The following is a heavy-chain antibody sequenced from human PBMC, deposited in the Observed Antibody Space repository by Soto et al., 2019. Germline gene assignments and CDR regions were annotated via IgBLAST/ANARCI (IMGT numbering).Heavy chain of an antibody. J-gene: IGHJ4*02. V-gene: IGHV1-69*06. CDR3: ARDQGTYYYDSSGYYAY. D-gene: IGHD3-22*01. Sequence: GASVKVSCKASGGTFSSYAISWVRQAPGQGLEWMGGIIPIFGTANYAQKCQGRVTITADKSTSTAYMELSSLRSEDTAVYYCARDQGTYYYDSSGYYAYWGQGTLVTVSS. CDR2: IIPIFGTA. CDR1: GGTFSSYA.